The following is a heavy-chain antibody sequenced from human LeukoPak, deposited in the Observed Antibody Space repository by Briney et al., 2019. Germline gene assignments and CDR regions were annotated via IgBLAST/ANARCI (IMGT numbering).Heavy chain of an antibody. CDR3: AKDRSMHVAAGVDY. CDR1: GFTFSDYY. Sequence: GGSLRLSCAASGFTFSDYYMSWIRQAPGKGLEWVSYISSSGSTIYYADSVKGRFTISRDNAKNSLYLQMNSLRAEDTALYYCAKDRSMHVAAGVDYWGQGTLVTVSS. D-gene: IGHD2-15*01. V-gene: IGHV3-11*01. J-gene: IGHJ4*02. CDR2: ISSSGSTI.